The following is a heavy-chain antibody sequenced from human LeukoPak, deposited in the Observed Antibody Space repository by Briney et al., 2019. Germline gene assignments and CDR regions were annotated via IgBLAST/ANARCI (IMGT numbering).Heavy chain of an antibody. CDR1: GFTFSSYW. D-gene: IGHD1-26*01. J-gene: IGHJ3*02. V-gene: IGHV3-7*01. Sequence: PGGSLRLSWAASGFTFSSYWMSWVRQAAGKGLEWVANIKQDGSEKYYVDSVKGRFTISRDNAKNSLYLQMNSLRAEDTAVYYCARVSWISGDDAFDIWGQGTMVTVSS. CDR3: ARVSWISGDDAFDI. CDR2: IKQDGSEK.